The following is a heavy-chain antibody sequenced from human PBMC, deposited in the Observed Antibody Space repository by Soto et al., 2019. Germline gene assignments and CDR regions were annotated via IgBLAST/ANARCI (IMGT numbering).Heavy chain of an antibody. CDR1: GYTFTDYG. Sequence: GASVKVSCKASGYTFTDYGISWVRQAPGQGLEWMGWISAYNGNTNYAQKLQGRVTMTTDTSTSTAYMELRSLRSDDTAVYYCARDRVMVRGVIILAAFDIWGQGTMVTVSS. D-gene: IGHD3-10*01. V-gene: IGHV1-18*01. CDR3: ARDRVMVRGVIILAAFDI. CDR2: ISAYNGNT. J-gene: IGHJ3*02.